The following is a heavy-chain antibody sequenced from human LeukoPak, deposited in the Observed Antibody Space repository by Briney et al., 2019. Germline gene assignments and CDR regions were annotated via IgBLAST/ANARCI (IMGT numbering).Heavy chain of an antibody. CDR3: ASELVVGY. D-gene: IGHD1-26*01. Sequence: HPGGSLRLSCSASGFTFSSYWIYWLRQAPGMGLVFVSRINSDGSTTNYAGSVKGRFTISRDNAKNTLYLQMNSLRDEDTAVYYCASELVVGYWGLGTLVTVSS. V-gene: IGHV3-74*01. J-gene: IGHJ4*02. CDR2: INSDGSTT. CDR1: GFTFSSYW.